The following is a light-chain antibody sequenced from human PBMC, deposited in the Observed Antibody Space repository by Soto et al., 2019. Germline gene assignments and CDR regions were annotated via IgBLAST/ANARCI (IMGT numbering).Light chain of an antibody. CDR3: SSYTSSSTVV. V-gene: IGLV2-14*01. CDR1: SSDIGAYDY. CDR2: EVI. J-gene: IGLJ2*01. Sequence: QSALTQPASVSGSPGQSITISCTGTSSDIGAYDYVSWYQQYPGKVPSLIIYEVIFRPSGVSSRFSGSKSGNTASLTISGLQTEDEADYYCSSYTSSSTVVFGGGTKLTVL.